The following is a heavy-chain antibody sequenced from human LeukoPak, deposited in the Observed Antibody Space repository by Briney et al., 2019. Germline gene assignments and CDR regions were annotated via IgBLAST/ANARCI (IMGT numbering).Heavy chain of an antibody. V-gene: IGHV1-3*01. CDR2: INAGNGNT. CDR1: GYTFTSYA. Sequence: ASVKVSCKASGYTFTSYAMHWVRQAPGQRLEWMGWINAGNGNTKYSQKFQGRVTITRDTSASTAYMELSSLRSEDTAVYYCARGSAPQLRFHYYYYGMDVWGQGTTVTVSS. J-gene: IGHJ6*02. D-gene: IGHD3-3*01. CDR3: ARGSAPQLRFHYYYYGMDV.